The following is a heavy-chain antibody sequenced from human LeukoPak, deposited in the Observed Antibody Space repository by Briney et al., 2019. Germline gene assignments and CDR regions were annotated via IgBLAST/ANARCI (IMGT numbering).Heavy chain of an antibody. Sequence: GGSLRLSCAASGFTFSLFGMTWVRQAPGKGLEWISYISSSRRTINYADSVKGRFTISRDNAKNSLYLQMNNLRAEDTAVYYCARDGDSGGYYYGPYDNWGQGTLVTVSS. CDR2: ISSSRRTI. CDR1: GFTFSLFG. V-gene: IGHV3-48*04. CDR3: ARDGDSGGYYYGPYDN. D-gene: IGHD3-22*01. J-gene: IGHJ4*02.